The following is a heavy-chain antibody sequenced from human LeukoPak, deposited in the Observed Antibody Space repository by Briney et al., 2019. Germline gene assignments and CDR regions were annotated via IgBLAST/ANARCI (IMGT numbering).Heavy chain of an antibody. Sequence: GGSLRLSCAASGFSFGDYAMHWVRQAPGKGLEWVSGITWNSDIKAYADAVKGRFTISRDNAKNSLYLQMNSLRAEDTAVYYCARDGGLFERFDPWGQGTLVTVSS. J-gene: IGHJ5*02. CDR3: ARDGGLFERFDP. CDR2: ITWNSDIK. D-gene: IGHD2-21*01. CDR1: GFSFGDYA. V-gene: IGHV3-9*01.